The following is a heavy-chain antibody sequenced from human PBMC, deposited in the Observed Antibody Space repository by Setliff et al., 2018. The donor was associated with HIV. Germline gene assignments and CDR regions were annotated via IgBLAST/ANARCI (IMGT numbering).Heavy chain of an antibody. J-gene: IGHJ5*02. D-gene: IGHD4-17*01. CDR2: VNTQTGSP. CDR1: GYTFTSYA. Sequence: ASVKVSCKASGYTFTSYAMSWVRQAPGQGLEWMGWVNTQTGSPTYAQAFTGRFVFSVDTSVTTAYLQISGLKADDTAVYYCARALYGEYGGDLNWLDPWGQGTLVTVSS. V-gene: IGHV7-4-1*02. CDR3: ARALYGEYGGDLNWLDP.